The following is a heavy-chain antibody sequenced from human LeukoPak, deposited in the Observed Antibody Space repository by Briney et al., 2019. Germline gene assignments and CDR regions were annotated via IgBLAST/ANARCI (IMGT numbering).Heavy chain of an antibody. CDR3: ARDGGLHTNFDY. V-gene: IGHV3-7*01. CDR1: GFTLRNYW. D-gene: IGHD2-15*01. CDR2: TKPDGTAE. Sequence: GGSLRLPCAASGFTLRNYWMDWVRQAPGKGLEWVANTKPDGTAEYYADSVRGRFTTSRDNANNFLYLQMNSLRGEDTAVYYCARDGGLHTNFDYWGQGTLVTVSS. J-gene: IGHJ4*02.